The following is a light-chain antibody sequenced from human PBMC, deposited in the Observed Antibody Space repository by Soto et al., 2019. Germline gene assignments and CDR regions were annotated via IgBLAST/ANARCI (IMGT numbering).Light chain of an antibody. CDR1: QDISND. CDR2: DAS. V-gene: IGKV1-33*01. J-gene: IGKJ4*01. CDR3: QQYDNLPLP. Sequence: DIQMTQSPSSLSASVGDRVTITCQASQDISNDLNWYQQKPGKAPKLLIYDASNLETGVPSRFSGSGSGTDFPFTISSLQPEDMATYYCQQYDNLPLPFGGGTKVEIK.